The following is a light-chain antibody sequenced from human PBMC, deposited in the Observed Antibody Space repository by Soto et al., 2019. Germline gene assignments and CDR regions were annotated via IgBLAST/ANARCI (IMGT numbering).Light chain of an antibody. Sequence: IVLTQSPGTLYLSPGEGATLSCRASQSIRSNYLAWYQQRPGQAPRLLIYGASNRATSIPERFSGSGPGTDFTLTISRLEPEDFAVYYCQQLGTYGQGTKVEVK. V-gene: IGKV3-20*01. CDR2: GAS. CDR1: QSIRSNY. CDR3: QQLGT. J-gene: IGKJ1*01.